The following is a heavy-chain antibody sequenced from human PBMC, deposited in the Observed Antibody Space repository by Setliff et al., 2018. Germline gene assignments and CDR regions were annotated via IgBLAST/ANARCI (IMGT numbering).Heavy chain of an antibody. CDR3: ARINFYVSSGYYYASDN. CDR1: GYSFTSYG. D-gene: IGHD3-22*01. CDR2: ISAYNDNK. Sequence: ASVKVSCKASGYSFTSYGISWVRQAPGQGLEWMGWISAYNDNKNYAQKFQGRVTMTTDTSTNTVFMELRSLRSDDTAMFYCARINFYVSSGYYYASDNWGQGTLVTVSS. V-gene: IGHV1-18*01. J-gene: IGHJ4*02.